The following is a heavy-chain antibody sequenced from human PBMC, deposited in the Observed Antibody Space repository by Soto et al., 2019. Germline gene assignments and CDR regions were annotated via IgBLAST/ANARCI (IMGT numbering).Heavy chain of an antibody. CDR2: MNPNSGNT. D-gene: IGHD3-10*01. CDR3: ARVQGLWFGESNMYYYYGMDV. CDR1: FTSYD. J-gene: IGHJ6*02. Sequence: FTSYDINWVRQATGQGLEWMGWMNPNSGNTGYAQKFQGRVTMTRNTSISTAYMELSSLRSEDTAVYYCARVQGLWFGESNMYYYYGMDVWGQGTTVTVSS. V-gene: IGHV1-8*01.